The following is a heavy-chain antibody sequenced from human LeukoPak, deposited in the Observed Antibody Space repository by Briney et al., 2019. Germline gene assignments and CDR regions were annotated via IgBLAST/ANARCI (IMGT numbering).Heavy chain of an antibody. CDR1: GFPFSNYD. V-gene: IGHV3-13*01. CDR3: IRIRPREHQYGMDV. D-gene: IGHD1-26*01. J-gene: IGHJ6*02. CDR2: IDTVGNT. Sequence: GGSLRLSCGASGFPFSNYDMPWVRQAPGKGLDWVPAIDTVGNTYYSGSVKGRFTISRENAQNSLFLQMNSLRDGDTALYYCIRIRPREHQYGMDVWGQGTTVTVSS.